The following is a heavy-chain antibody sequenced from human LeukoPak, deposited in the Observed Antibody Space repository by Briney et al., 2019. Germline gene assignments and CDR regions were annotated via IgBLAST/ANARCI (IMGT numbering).Heavy chain of an antibody. CDR3: ARGSVGGIVVVPAARPYYYYYYYMDV. CDR1: GGSISSSSYY. CDR2: IYYSGST. D-gene: IGHD2-2*01. J-gene: IGHJ6*03. V-gene: IGHV4-61*01. Sequence: NASETLSLTCTVSGGSISSSSYYWSWIRQPPGKGLEWIGYIYYSGSTNYNPSLKSRVTISVDTSKNQFSLKLSSVTAADTAVYYCARGSVGGIVVVPAARPYYYYYYYMDVWGKGTTVTVSS.